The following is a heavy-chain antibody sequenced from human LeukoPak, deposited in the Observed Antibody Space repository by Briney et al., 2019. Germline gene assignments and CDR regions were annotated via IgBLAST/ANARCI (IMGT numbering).Heavy chain of an antibody. CDR1: GDSVSSSNW. V-gene: IGHV4-4*02. CDR3: ARSTGWWGLDY. J-gene: IGHJ4*02. CDR2: ISHGGST. Sequence: PSETLSLTCAVSGDSVSSSNWWNWVRQPPGKGLEWIGEISHGGSTKYNPSLKYRVTISKDNSKNQFSLRLNSVTAADTALYYCARSTGWWGLDYWGQGALVTVSS. D-gene: IGHD2-8*02.